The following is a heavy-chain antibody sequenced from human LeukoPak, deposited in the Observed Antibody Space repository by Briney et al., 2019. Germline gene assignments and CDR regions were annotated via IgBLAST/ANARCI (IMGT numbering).Heavy chain of an antibody. J-gene: IGHJ4*02. CDR1: GGSISTYY. CDR2: IYYSGST. D-gene: IGHD6-19*01. V-gene: IGHV4-59*01. CDR3: ARLTGVAGDRYYFDY. Sequence: GSLRLSCTVSGGSISTYYWTWIRQPPGKGLEWIGYIYYSGSTNYNPSLKSRVTISVDTSNHHFSLNLRSVTAADTAVYYCARLTGVAGDRYYFDYWGQGTLVTVSS.